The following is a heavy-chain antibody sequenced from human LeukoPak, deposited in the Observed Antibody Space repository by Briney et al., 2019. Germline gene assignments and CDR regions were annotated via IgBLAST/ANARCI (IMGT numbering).Heavy chain of an antibody. J-gene: IGHJ6*02. CDR1: GYTFTSYG. D-gene: IGHD3-22*01. V-gene: IGHV1-18*01. CDR2: ISAYNGNT. CDR3: ARVYYYDSSGLAALFGMDV. Sequence: ASVKVSCKASGYTFTSYGISWVRQAPGQGLEWMGWISAYNGNTNYAQKLQGRVTMTTDTSTSTAYMELRSLRSDDTAVYYCARVYYYDSSGLAALFGMDVWGQGTTVTVS.